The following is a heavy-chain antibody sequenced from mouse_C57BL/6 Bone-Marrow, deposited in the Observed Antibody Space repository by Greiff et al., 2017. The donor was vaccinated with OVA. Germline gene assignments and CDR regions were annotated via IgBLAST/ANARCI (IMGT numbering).Heavy chain of an antibody. CDR1: GYTFTSYW. CDR3: ARCPCTDPYWYLDV. J-gene: IGHJ1*03. Sequence: QVQLQQPGAELVKPGASVTLSCKASGYTFTSYWMHWVKQRPGRGLEWIGRIDPNSGGTKYNEKFKSKATLTVDKTSNTAYMQLSSLTSEDSAVYACARCPCTDPYWYLDVWGTGTTVTVSS. V-gene: IGHV1-72*01. CDR2: IDPNSGGT.